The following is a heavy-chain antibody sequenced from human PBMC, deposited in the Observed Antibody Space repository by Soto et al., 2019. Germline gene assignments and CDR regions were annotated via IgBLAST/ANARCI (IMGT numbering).Heavy chain of an antibody. CDR2: IIPFIGTA. CDR1: GGTFSSYA. Sequence: QVQLVQSGAEVKKPGSSVTVSCKASGGTFSSYAISWVRQAPGQGLEWMGRIIPFIGTANYAQKFQGRVTITADESTSTAYMELTRLSSEDTAVYYCARVVMTTVPASDYYGMDVWGQGTTVTVSS. CDR3: ARVVMTTVPASDYYGMDV. V-gene: IGHV1-69*18. J-gene: IGHJ6*02. D-gene: IGHD4-4*01.